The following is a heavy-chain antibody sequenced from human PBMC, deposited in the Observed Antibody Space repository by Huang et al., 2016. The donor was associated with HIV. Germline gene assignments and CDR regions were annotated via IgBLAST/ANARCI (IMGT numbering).Heavy chain of an antibody. Sequence: QVQLQQWGAGLFKPSGALSLKCAAYGGSLHDHYWTWIRLSPGKRLGWIGELNQRGLSTYTPSLRSLLTMSCEMSKNQFSLSLKSINAADTTVYNCERPRMTATSYDSTWSFFDSWGQGTVVIVYS. CDR1: GGSLHDHY. V-gene: IGHV4-34*02. CDR3: ERPRMTATSYDSTWSFFDS. D-gene: IGHD3-16*01. CDR2: LNQRGLS. J-gene: IGHJ4*02.